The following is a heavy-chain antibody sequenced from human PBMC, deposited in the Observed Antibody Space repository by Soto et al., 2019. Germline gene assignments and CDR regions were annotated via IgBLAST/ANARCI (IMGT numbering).Heavy chain of an antibody. CDR1: GGSISSSSYY. D-gene: IGHD6-13*01. CDR2: IYYSGST. Sequence: QLQLQESGPGLVKPSETLSLTCTVSGGSISSSSYYWGWIRQPPGKGLEWIGSIYYSGSTYYNPSLKSRVTISVDTSKNQFSLKLSSVTAADTAVYYCARHLSSWYYFDYWGQGTLVTVSS. J-gene: IGHJ4*02. V-gene: IGHV4-39*01. CDR3: ARHLSSWYYFDY.